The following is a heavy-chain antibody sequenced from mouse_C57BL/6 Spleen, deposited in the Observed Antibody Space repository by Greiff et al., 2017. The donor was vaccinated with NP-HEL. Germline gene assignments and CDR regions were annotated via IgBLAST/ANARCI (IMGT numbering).Heavy chain of an antibody. CDR2: IYPRSGNT. J-gene: IGHJ3*01. D-gene: IGHD2-3*01. CDR1: GYTFTSYG. CDR3: ARFYDGYYPSWFAY. V-gene: IGHV1-81*01. Sequence: QVHVKQSGAELARPGASVKLSCKASGYTFTSYGISWVKQRTGQGLEWIGEIYPRSGNTYYNEKFKGKATLTADKSSSTAYMELRSLTSEDSALYFCARFYDGYYPSWFAYWGQETLVTVSA.